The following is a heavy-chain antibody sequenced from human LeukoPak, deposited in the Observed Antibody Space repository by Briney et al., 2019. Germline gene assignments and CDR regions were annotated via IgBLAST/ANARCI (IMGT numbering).Heavy chain of an antibody. V-gene: IGHV3-74*01. CDR1: GFTFSNYW. CDR2: IYVDGRTT. J-gene: IGHJ5*02. Sequence: GGSLRLSCVASGFTFSNYWVHWVRQPPGKGLVWVSRIYVDGRTTNYADSVKGRFTISRDNAKNTVYLEMNSLSVEDTATYYCIRDFRSADLWGQGTLVTVTS. CDR3: IRDFRSADL.